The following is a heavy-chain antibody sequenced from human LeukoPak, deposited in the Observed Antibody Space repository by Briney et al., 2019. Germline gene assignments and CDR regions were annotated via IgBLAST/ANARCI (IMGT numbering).Heavy chain of an antibody. CDR3: ARIPHPDYADAQ. CDR2: ISSSGGTM. V-gene: IGHV3-11*04. CDR1: GFTFSDYY. J-gene: IGHJ4*02. D-gene: IGHD4-17*01. Sequence: PGGSLRLSCAASGFTFSDYYMSWIRQAPGKGLEWVSYISSSGGTMDYADSVKGRFTVSRDNGKKSVHLQLNSLRAEDAAVYFCARIPHPDYADAQWGQGTLVIVSS.